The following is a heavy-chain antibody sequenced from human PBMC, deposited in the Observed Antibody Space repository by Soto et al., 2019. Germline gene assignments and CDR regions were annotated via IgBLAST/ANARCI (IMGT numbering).Heavy chain of an antibody. D-gene: IGHD2-2*01. J-gene: IGHJ4*02. CDR3: ARPNLYCSSTSCYDY. CDR2: ITGSGGNT. V-gene: IGHV3-23*01. Sequence: SGESLRLSCTASGFTFSSYAMSWVRQAPGTGLEWVSAITGSGGNTYYADSLKGRFTISRDNSKNTVYLQMNSLRAEDTAVYYCARPNLYCSSTSCYDYWGQGTLVTVSS. CDR1: GFTFSSYA.